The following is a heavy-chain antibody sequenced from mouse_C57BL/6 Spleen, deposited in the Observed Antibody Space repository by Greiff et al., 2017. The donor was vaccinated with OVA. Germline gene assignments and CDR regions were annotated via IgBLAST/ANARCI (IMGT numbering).Heavy chain of an antibody. CDR3: ARFLSSGTDYFDY. CDR2: IHPNSGST. J-gene: IGHJ2*01. CDR1: GYTFTSYW. D-gene: IGHD4-1*01. V-gene: IGHV1-64*01. Sequence: QVQLQQPGAELVKPGASVKLSCKASGYTFTSYWMHWVKQRPGQGLEWIGMIHPNSGSTNYNEKFKNKATLTVDKSSSTAYMQLSSLTSEDSAVYYCARFLSSGTDYFDYWGQGTTLTVSS.